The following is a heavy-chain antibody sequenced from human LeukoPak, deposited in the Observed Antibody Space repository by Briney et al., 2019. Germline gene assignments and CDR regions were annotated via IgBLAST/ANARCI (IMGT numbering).Heavy chain of an antibody. J-gene: IGHJ5*02. CDR3: ARNPIVVVPAAIPDVDP. D-gene: IGHD2-2*01. V-gene: IGHV5-10-1*01. CDR2: IDPSDSYT. Sequence: GESLKISCKGSGYSFTSYWISWVRQMPGKGLEWMGRIDPSDSYTNYSPSFQGHVTISADKSISTAYLQWSSLKASDTAMYYCARNPIVVVPAAIPDVDPWGQGTLVTVSS. CDR1: GYSFTSYW.